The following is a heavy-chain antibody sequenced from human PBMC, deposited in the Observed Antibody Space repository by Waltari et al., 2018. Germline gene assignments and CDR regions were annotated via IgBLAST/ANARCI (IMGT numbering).Heavy chain of an antibody. CDR2: IKEDGSEG. CDR3: ATVEWYRMDY. D-gene: IGHD3-3*01. V-gene: IGHV3-7*01. Sequence: EVQLVESGGGLVQPRGSLSISCAASGFTFSRSWMTWVRQAPGKGLEWVANIKEDGSEGYYVDSVKGRFTISRDNTKNALFLQMNSLRAEDTAAYYCATVEWYRMDYWGQGTLVTVSS. CDR1: GFTFSRSW. J-gene: IGHJ4*02.